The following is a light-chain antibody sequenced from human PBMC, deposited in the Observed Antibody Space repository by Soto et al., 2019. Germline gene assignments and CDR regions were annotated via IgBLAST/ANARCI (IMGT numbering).Light chain of an antibody. CDR2: GAS. V-gene: IGKV3-20*01. CDR1: QSVSSVF. Sequence: EFVLTQSPGTLSLSPGERATLSCRASQSVSSVFLAWYQQKPGQPPRLLIYGASTRGSGMPDRFSGSGSGTDFTLTISRLEPEDFAVYYCQHYGSSPPLAFGGGTKVDIK. J-gene: IGKJ4*01. CDR3: QHYGSSPPLA.